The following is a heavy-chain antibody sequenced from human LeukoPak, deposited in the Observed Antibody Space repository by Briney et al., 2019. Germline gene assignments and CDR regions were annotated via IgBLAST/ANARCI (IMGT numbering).Heavy chain of an antibody. CDR2: IIPIFGTT. CDR3: ARGIRGYYYYYMDV. J-gene: IGHJ6*03. V-gene: IGHV1-69*05. CDR1: GGTFSSYP. Sequence: ASVKVSCKASGGTFSSYPISWVRQAPGQGLEWMGGIIPIFGTTNCAQKFQGRVTITTDESTSTAYMELSSLRSEDTAVYYCARGIRGYYYYYMDVWGKGTMVTVSS.